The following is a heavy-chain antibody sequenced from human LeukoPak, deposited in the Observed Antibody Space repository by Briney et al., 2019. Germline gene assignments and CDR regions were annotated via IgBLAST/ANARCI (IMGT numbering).Heavy chain of an antibody. CDR3: ARDQVECTGGTCQSRVGFDF. Sequence: SETLSLTCTVSGDSISNGVKYWSWIRQHPGRGLEWIGYIYHSGRSYYHPALKSRITMSVDTSKNQSSLNLSSVTAAYTSVYYCARDQVECTGGTCQSRVGFDFWGQGTLVTVSS. J-gene: IGHJ4*02. CDR2: IYHSGRS. V-gene: IGHV4-31*03. CDR1: GDSISNGVKY. D-gene: IGHD2-8*02.